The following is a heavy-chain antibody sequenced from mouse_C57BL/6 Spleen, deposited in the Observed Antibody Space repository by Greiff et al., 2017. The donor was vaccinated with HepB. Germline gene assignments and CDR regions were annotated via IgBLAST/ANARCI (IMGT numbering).Heavy chain of an antibody. V-gene: IGHV14-1*01. Sequence: VQLQQSGAELVRPGASVKLSCTASGFNIKDYYMHWVKQRPEQGLEWIGRIDPEDGDTEYAPKFQGKATMTADTSSNTAYLQLSSLTAEDTAVYYCTLGGSSPFAYWGQGTLVTVSA. CDR3: TLGGSSPFAY. J-gene: IGHJ3*01. D-gene: IGHD1-1*01. CDR2: IDPEDGDT. CDR1: GFNIKDYY.